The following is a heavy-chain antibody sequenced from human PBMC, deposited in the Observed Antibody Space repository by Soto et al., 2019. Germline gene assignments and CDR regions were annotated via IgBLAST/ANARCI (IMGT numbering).Heavy chain of an antibody. CDR2: ISAYNGNT. CDR1: VYTFTSYG. Sequence: ASVKVSCKASVYTFTSYGISWVRQAPGQGLEWMGWISAYNGNTNYAQKLQGRVTMTTDTSTSTAYMELRSLRSDDTAVYYCARDRNYYGSGSPTPYDAFDIWGQGTMVTVSS. CDR3: ARDRNYYGSGSPTPYDAFDI. V-gene: IGHV1-18*04. J-gene: IGHJ3*02. D-gene: IGHD3-10*01.